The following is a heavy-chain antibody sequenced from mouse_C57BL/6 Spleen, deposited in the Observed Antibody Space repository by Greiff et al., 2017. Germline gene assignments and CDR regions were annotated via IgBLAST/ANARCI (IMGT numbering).Heavy chain of an antibody. CDR3: AREREGLRHGFAY. CDR1: GYTFTSYW. CDR2: IDPSDSYT. V-gene: IGHV1-59*01. D-gene: IGHD2-4*01. J-gene: IGHJ3*01. Sequence: QVQLQQPGAELVRPGTSVKLSCKASGYTFTSYWMHWVKQRPGQGLEWIGVIDPSDSYTNYNQKFKGKATLTVDTSSSTAYMQLSSLTSEDSAVYYCAREREGLRHGFAYWGQGTLVTVSA.